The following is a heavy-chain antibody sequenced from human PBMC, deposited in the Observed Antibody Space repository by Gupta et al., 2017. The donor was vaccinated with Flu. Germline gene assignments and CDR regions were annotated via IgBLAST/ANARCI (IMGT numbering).Heavy chain of an antibody. J-gene: IGHJ4*02. CDR3: AADYIAVRRLDY. CDR1: GFTFSDYA. D-gene: IGHD6-6*01. V-gene: IGHV3-23*01. CDR2: IGYSGVNT. Sequence: EVQLLESGGGLVQPGGSLRLSCTDSGFTFSDYAMAWVRQAPGKGLEWVSGIGYSGVNTDYGDSVKGRFTVSRDNSKNPLYLQMHSLRAEDTAIYYCAADYIAVRRLDYWGQGTRVTVSS.